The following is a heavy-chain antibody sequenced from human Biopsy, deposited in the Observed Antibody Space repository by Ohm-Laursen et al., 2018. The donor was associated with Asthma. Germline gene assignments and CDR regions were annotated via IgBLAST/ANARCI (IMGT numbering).Heavy chain of an antibody. D-gene: IGHD3-10*01. J-gene: IGHJ6*02. CDR2: IWYDGSNK. CDR1: GFTFSSYG. CDR3: AKDVVWFRELGGMDV. Sequence: RSLRLSCTASGFTFSSYGMHWVRQAPGKGLEWVAVIWYDGSNKYYADSVKGRFTISRDNSKNTLYLQMNSLRAGDTAVYYCAKDVVWFRELGGMDVWGQGTTVTVSS. V-gene: IGHV3-33*06.